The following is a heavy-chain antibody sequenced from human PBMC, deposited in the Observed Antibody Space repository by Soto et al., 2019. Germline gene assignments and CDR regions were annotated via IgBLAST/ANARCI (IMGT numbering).Heavy chain of an antibody. V-gene: IGHV4-59*01. CDR2: IYYSGST. CDR3: ARARGGYFHY. J-gene: IGHJ4*02. CDR1: GDSISSYY. Sequence: QVQLQESGPGLVKPSETLSLTCTVSGDSISSYYWGWIRQPPGKGLEWIGYIYYSGSTNYNPSLKRRVTISVDTSKNQFSLKLSSVTAADTAVYYCARARGGYFHYWGQGTLVTVSS. D-gene: IGHD3-10*01.